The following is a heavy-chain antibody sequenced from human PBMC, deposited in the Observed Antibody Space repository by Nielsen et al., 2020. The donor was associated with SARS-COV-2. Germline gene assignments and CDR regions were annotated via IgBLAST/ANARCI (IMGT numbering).Heavy chain of an antibody. J-gene: IGHJ4*02. V-gene: IGHV4-61*01. CDR2: IFYRGNT. CDR1: GGSISSGSNY. D-gene: IGHD5-24*01. CDR3: VRIDMATISVDY. Sequence: SETLSLTCIVSGGSISSGSNYWSWIRQPQGKGREWIGYIFYRGNTNYNPSLKSRVTISVDTSKNQFSLKVNSVTAADTAVYYCVRIDMATISVDYWGRGTLVTVSA.